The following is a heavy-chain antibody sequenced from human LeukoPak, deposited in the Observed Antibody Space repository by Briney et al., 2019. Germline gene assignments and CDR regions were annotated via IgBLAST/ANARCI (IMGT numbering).Heavy chain of an antibody. CDR1: GGSISSYY. Sequence: SETLSLTCTVSGGSISSYYWSWIRQPPGKGLEWIGYIYYSGSTNYNPSLKSRVTISVDTSKNQFSLKLSSVTAADTAVYYCAGDNPNYYDSSGYYYNYFDYWGQGTLVTVSS. CDR3: AGDNPNYYDSSGYYYNYFDY. V-gene: IGHV4-59*01. CDR2: IYYSGST. D-gene: IGHD3-22*01. J-gene: IGHJ4*02.